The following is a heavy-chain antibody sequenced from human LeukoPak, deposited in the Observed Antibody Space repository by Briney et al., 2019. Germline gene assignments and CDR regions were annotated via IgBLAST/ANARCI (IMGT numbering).Heavy chain of an antibody. CDR1: GGSISSGSYY. J-gene: IGHJ5*02. CDR2: IYTSRST. D-gene: IGHD6-13*01. Sequence: SETLSLTCTVSGGSISSGSYYWSWIRQPAGKGLEWIGRIYTSRSTNYNPSLKSRVTISVDTSKNQFSLKLSSVTAADTAVYYCARGGFPIAAADMSIFDPWGQGTLVTVSS. CDR3: ARGGFPIAAADMSIFDP. V-gene: IGHV4-61*02.